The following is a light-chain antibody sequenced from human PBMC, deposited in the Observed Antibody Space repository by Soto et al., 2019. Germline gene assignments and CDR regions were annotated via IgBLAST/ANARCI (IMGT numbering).Light chain of an antibody. J-gene: IGKJ1*01. V-gene: IGKV1-5*01. Sequence: DIQMTQSPSTLSASVGDRVTITCRASQSSSSWLAWYQQKPGKAPKLLIYDASSLQSGVPLRFSGSGSGTEFTLTISSLQPDEFATSYCQQYNSYSATFGQGTKVEIK. CDR1: QSSSSW. CDR3: QQYNSYSAT. CDR2: DAS.